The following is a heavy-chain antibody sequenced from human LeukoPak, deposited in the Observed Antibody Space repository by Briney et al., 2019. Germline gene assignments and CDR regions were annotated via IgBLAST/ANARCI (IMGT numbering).Heavy chain of an antibody. Sequence: PSETLSLTCTVSGGSISSSSYYWGWIRQPPGKGLEWIGSIYYSGSTYYNPSLKSRVTISVDTSKNQFSLKLSSVTAADPAVYYCASTIYLYYYDSSGYYSLPFDYWGQGTLVTVSS. CDR1: GGSISSSSYY. CDR3: ASTIYLYYYDSSGYYSLPFDY. D-gene: IGHD3-22*01. J-gene: IGHJ4*02. V-gene: IGHV4-39*01. CDR2: IYYSGST.